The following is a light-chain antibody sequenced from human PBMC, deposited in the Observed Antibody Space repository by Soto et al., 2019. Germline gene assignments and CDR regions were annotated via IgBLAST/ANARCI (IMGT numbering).Light chain of an antibody. Sequence: QSVLTQPPSASRSPGQSVTISCTGTSSDVGGYNYVSWYQQHPGKAPKLMIYEVSKRPSGVPDRFSGSKSGNTASLTVSGLQAEDEADYYCSSYAGSNNFVFGTG. CDR3: SSYAGSNNFV. CDR2: EVS. CDR1: SSDVGGYNY. V-gene: IGLV2-8*02. J-gene: IGLJ1*01.